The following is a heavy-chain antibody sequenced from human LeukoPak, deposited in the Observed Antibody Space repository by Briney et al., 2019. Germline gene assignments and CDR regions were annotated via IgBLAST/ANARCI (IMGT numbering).Heavy chain of an antibody. Sequence: GGSLRLSCAASGFIFADHYMDWVRQAPGTGLEWVGRTRNKVNSYTTEDAASVRGRFTISRDNSRSSLYLQMNSLKTGDTAVYYCTRGYCNTTKWYTTSRKDMDVWGKGTTVTVFS. V-gene: IGHV3-72*01. J-gene: IGHJ6*04. CDR3: TRGYCNTTKWYTTSRKDMDV. D-gene: IGHD2-2*01. CDR1: GFIFADHY. CDR2: TRNKVNSYTT.